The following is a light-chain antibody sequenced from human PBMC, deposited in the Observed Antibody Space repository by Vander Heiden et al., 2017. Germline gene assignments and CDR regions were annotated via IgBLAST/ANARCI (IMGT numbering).Light chain of an antibody. CDR2: KDT. CDR3: QSADISGTYVV. Sequence: SYDLTQAPSVSVSPGQTARITCSGETLPKQLTYWYRLTAGQAPALLIYKDTERASGIPDRFSGSSAGTIVTLTIKGVQPEDEGDYYCQSADISGTYVVFGGGTKLTVL. V-gene: IGLV3-25*03. CDR1: TLPKQL. J-gene: IGLJ2*01.